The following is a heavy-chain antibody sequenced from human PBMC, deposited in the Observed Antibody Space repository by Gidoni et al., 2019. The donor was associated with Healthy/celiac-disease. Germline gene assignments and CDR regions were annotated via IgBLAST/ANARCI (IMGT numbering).Heavy chain of an antibody. D-gene: IGHD6-13*01. CDR1: GFTFYGSA. CDR3: AKDRGSSSGYGDYYYYGMDV. V-gene: IGHV3-9*01. CDR2: SSWNRGSI. J-gene: IGHJ6*02. Sequence: VALVQSGGGLVQPGRSLRLHFAACGFTFYGSALPWVRQAPGKGLEVGSGSSWNRGSIGYEDTVKGRFTISRDNAKNTLYLKMNSLRDEDTALYDDAKDRGSSSGYGDYYYYGMDVWGQGTKVTVS.